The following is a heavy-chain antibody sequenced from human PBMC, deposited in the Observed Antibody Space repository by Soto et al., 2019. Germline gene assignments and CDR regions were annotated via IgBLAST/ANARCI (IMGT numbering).Heavy chain of an antibody. V-gene: IGHV3-15*01. CDR3: TTTGGRLEPPTNDF. J-gene: IGHJ4*02. D-gene: IGHD2-8*02. Sequence: EVQLVESGGDLLKPGGSLRLSYAGSGFTFSNAWMSWVRRAPGKGLEWVGRIKRDAYGGAIDYAAPVKGRFTISRDDSKNTLLLQMNNLREADTAVYSCTTTGGRLEPPTNDFWGQGATVIGSS. CDR1: GFTFSNAW. CDR2: IKRDAYGGAI.